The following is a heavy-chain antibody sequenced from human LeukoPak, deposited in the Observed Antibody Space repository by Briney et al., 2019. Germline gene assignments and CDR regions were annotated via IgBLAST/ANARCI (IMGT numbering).Heavy chain of an antibody. J-gene: IGHJ4*02. V-gene: IGHV1-2*02. D-gene: IGHD6-13*01. CDR1: GYTFTRYY. CDR3: ARGPAAGSHFDY. CDR2: INPNSGGT. Sequence: ASVKVSCKASGYTFTRYYMHWVRQAPGQGLEWMGWINPNSGGTNYAQKFQGRVTMTRDTSISTAYMELSRLRSDDTAVYYCARGPAAGSHFDYWGQGTLVTVSS.